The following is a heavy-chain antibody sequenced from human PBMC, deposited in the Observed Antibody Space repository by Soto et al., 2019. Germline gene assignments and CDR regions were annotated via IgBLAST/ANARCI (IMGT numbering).Heavy chain of an antibody. J-gene: IGHJ4*02. CDR1: GFTVSGKKY. V-gene: IGHV3-53*01. CDR3: AREVTIFGVVIAYFDY. Sequence: GGSLRLSCAAFGFTVSGKKYVAWVRQAPGKGLEWVSALYDLDGTYYADSVKGRFTTSSDSSRTTVYLQMNSLRPDDTAVYYCAREVTIFGVVIAYFDYWGQGTLVTVSS. CDR2: LYDLDGT. D-gene: IGHD3-3*01.